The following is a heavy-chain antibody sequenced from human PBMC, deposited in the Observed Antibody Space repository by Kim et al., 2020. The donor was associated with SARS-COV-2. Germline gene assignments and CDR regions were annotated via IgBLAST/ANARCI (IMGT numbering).Heavy chain of an antibody. CDR3: AREETRFFYRWFDP. Sequence: PSRTSRVTTSVDTSKNQFSLKLSSVTAADTAVYYCAREETRFFYRWFDPWGQGTLVTVSS. V-gene: IGHV4-59*01. D-gene: IGHD3-16*01. J-gene: IGHJ5*02.